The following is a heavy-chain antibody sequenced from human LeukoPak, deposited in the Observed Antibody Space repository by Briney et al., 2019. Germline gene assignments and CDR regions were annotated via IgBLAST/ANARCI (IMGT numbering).Heavy chain of an antibody. CDR1: GGSISSSSYY. CDR3: ARSRTYYYDSSDYDY. CDR2: IYYSGST. D-gene: IGHD3-22*01. V-gene: IGHV4-39*01. Sequence: SETLSLTCTVSGGSISSSSYYWGWIRQPPGKGLEWIGSIYYSGSTYYNPSLKSRVTISVDTSKNQFSLKLSSVTAADTAVYYCARSRTYYYDSSDYDYWGQGTLVTVSS. J-gene: IGHJ4*02.